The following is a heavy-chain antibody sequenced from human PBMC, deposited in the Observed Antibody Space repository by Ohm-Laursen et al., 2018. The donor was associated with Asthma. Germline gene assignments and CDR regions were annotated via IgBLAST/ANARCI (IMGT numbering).Heavy chain of an antibody. D-gene: IGHD4-17*01. V-gene: IGHV3-30*04. CDR3: ANPINTGTTWGHDLDV. J-gene: IGHJ3*01. CDR2: ISSAETYK. CDR1: GFTFSIYA. Sequence: SLRLSCAASGFTFSIYALHWVRQAPGKGLAWVAIISSAETYKNYANSVKGRFTISKDNSKNTLFLQMNSLRADDTAVYYCANPINTGTTWGHDLDVWGQGTMVTVSS.